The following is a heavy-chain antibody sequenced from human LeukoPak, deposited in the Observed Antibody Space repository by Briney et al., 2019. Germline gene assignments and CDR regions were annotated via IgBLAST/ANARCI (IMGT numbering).Heavy chain of an antibody. CDR2: ISSSSSYI. J-gene: IGHJ4*02. CDR1: GFTFSSYT. CDR3: AKSIGRSSSWYGY. Sequence: GGSLRLSCAVSGFTFSSYTINWVRQAPGKGLEWVSSISSSSSYIYYADSVKGRFTISRDNSKNTLYLQMNSLRAEDTAVYYCAKSIGRSSSWYGYWGQGTLVTVSS. D-gene: IGHD6-13*01. V-gene: IGHV3-21*04.